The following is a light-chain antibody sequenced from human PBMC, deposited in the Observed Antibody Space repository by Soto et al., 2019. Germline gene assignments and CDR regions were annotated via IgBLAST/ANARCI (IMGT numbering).Light chain of an antibody. CDR1: QSVASSH. V-gene: IGKV3-20*01. CDR2: DAS. J-gene: IGKJ3*01. Sequence: EIVLTQSPGTLSLSPGERATLAGSASQSVASSHLAGYRQKPGQTPRLLIYDASSRATGIPDRISGSGSGTDFTLTISRLEPEDFAVYYCQQYGSAPFTFGPGTKVDIK. CDR3: QQYGSAPFT.